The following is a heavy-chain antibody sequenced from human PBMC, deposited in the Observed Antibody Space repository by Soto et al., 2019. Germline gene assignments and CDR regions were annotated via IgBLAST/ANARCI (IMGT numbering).Heavy chain of an antibody. CDR1: GFSLSTYHMG. Sequence: QITLKESGPTLVRPAQTLTLTCDFSGFSLSTYHMGXAWIRQPPXXXLEWLALIYWDDDKRYSPSLKDRLAISKDTSSNQVVLTITNIDPGDSATYFCAHAGDYDLLTFDHWGPGTLVTVSS. V-gene: IGHV2-5*02. CDR3: AHAGDYDLLTFDH. CDR2: IYWDDDK. J-gene: IGHJ4*02. D-gene: IGHD4-17*01.